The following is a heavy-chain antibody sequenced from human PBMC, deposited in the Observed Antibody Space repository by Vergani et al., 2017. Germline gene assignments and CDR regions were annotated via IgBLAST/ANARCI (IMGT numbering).Heavy chain of an antibody. D-gene: IGHD2-2*01. Sequence: QVQLVESGGGVVQPGRSLRLSCAASGFTFSSYGMHWVRQAPGKGLEWVAVISYDGSNKYYADSVKGRFTISRDNSKNTLYLQMNSLRAEDTAVYYCARDKIPFSRYQLLAYWGQGTLVTVSS. V-gene: IGHV3-30*03. CDR3: ARDKIPFSRYQLLAY. CDR1: GFTFSSYG. J-gene: IGHJ4*02. CDR2: ISYDGSNK.